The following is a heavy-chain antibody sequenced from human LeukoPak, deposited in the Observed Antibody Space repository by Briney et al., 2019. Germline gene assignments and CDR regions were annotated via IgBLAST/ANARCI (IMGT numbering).Heavy chain of an antibody. Sequence: SETLSLTCAVYGGSFSGYYWSWIRQPPGKGLEWIGEINHSGSTNYNPSLKSRVTISVDTSKSQFSLKLSSVTAADTAVYYCARRYGSGSYYYYYGMDVWSKGTTVTVSS. CDR2: INHSGST. J-gene: IGHJ6*04. CDR1: GGSFSGYY. V-gene: IGHV4-34*01. CDR3: ARRYGSGSYYYYYGMDV. D-gene: IGHD3-10*01.